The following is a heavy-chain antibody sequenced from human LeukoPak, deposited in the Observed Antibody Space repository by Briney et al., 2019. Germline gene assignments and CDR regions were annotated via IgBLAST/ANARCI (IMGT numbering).Heavy chain of an antibody. CDR1: GYTFTGYY. J-gene: IGHJ4*02. V-gene: IGHV1-2*02. CDR2: INPNSGGT. CDR3: ARGRRGNSGSYGY. Sequence: ASVKVSCQASGYTFTGYYMHWVRQAPGQGLEWMGWINPNSGGTNYAQKFQGRVTMTRDTSISTAYMELSRLRSDDTAVYYCARGRRGNSGSYGYWGQGTLVTVSS. D-gene: IGHD1-26*01.